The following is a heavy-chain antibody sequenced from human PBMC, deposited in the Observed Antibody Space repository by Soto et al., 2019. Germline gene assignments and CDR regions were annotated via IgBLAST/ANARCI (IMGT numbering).Heavy chain of an antibody. D-gene: IGHD6-13*01. Sequence: GGSLRLSCAASGFTFSSYGIHWVRQAPGKGLEWVAVISYDGGDKKYADSVKGRFTISRDNSKNTLYLQMSSLRAEDTAVYYCAKDRDIAAAAYYFDYWGQGTLVTVSS. V-gene: IGHV3-30*18. CDR2: ISYDGGDK. J-gene: IGHJ4*02. CDR1: GFTFSSYG. CDR3: AKDRDIAAAAYYFDY.